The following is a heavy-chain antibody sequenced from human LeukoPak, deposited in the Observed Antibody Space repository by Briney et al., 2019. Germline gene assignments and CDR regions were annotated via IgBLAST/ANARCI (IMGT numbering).Heavy chain of an antibody. CDR3: ARAWWGEGHFDY. J-gene: IGHJ4*02. CDR1: GGSISDYY. D-gene: IGHD2-8*02. CDR2: IYYRGST. V-gene: IGHV4-59*01. Sequence: SETLSLTCTVSGGSISDYYWSWIRQPPGKGLEWIGYIYYRGSTNYNPYLKSRVTISVDTSKNQFSLMLNSVTAADTAVYYCARAWWGEGHFDYWGQGTLVAVSS.